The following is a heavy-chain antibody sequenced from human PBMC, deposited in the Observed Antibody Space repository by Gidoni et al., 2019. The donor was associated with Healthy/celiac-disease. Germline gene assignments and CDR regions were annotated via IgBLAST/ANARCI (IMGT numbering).Heavy chain of an antibody. V-gene: IGHV3-49*03. CDR1: GFTFGDYA. Sequence: EVQLVESGGGLVQPGRSLRLSCTASGFTFGDYAMSWFRQAPGKGLEWVGFIRSKAYGGTTEYAASVKGRFTISRDDSKSIAYLRMNSLKTEDTAVYYCTREAHCTNGVCYTPDYWGQGTLVTVSS. CDR2: IRSKAYGGTT. CDR3: TREAHCTNGVCYTPDY. D-gene: IGHD2-8*01. J-gene: IGHJ4*02.